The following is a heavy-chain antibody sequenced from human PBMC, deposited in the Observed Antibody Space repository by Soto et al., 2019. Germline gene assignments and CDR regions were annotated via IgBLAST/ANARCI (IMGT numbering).Heavy chain of an antibody. CDR3: ARLVYDTRLNYMYFDF. CDR2: IFHDGTA. Sequence: SETLSLTCAVSGVSIGSGNWWTWVRQTPQRGLEYIGEIFHDGTANYYPSFERRVAISVDTSKNQFSPKLTSVTAADTAIYFCARLVYDTRLNYMYFDFWGQGALVTVSS. J-gene: IGHJ4*02. CDR1: GVSIGSGNW. V-gene: IGHV4-4*02. D-gene: IGHD2-8*01.